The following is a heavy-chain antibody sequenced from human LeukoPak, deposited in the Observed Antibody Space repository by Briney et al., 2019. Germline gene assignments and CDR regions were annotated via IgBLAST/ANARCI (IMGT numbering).Heavy chain of an antibody. Sequence: PSETLSLTCTVSGGSISSSSYYWGWIRQPPGKGLEWIGSIYTSGSTNYNPSLKSRVTISVDTSKNQFSLKLSSVTAADTAVYYCARERGYCSGGSCPGEWFDPWGQGTLVTVSS. D-gene: IGHD2-15*01. CDR3: ARERGYCSGGSCPGEWFDP. CDR2: IYTSGST. V-gene: IGHV4-39*07. CDR1: GGSISSSSYY. J-gene: IGHJ5*02.